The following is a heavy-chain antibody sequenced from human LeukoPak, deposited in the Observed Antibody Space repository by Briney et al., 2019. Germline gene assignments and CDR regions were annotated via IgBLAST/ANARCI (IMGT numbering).Heavy chain of an antibody. V-gene: IGHV3-21*01. CDR2: ISSSSSYI. CDR3: ARVDAFDL. Sequence: PAGSLRLSCAASGFTFSSYDMNWVRQAPGKGLEWVSYISSSSSYIYYADSVKGRFTISRDNAKNSLYLQMNSLRAEDTAVYYCARVDAFDLWGQGTMVTVSS. CDR1: GFTFSSYD. J-gene: IGHJ3*01.